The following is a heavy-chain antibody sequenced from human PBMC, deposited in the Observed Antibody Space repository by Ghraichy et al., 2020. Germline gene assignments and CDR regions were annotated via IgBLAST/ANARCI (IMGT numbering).Heavy chain of an antibody. CDR3: AREGGQLVLDY. J-gene: IGHJ4*02. Sequence: GGSLRLSCAASGFTFSSYSMNWVRQAPGKGLEWVSSISSSSYIYYADSVKGRFTISRDNAKNSLYLQMNSLRAEDTAVYYCAREGGQLVLDYWGQGTLVTVSS. D-gene: IGHD6-6*01. CDR2: ISSSSYI. CDR1: GFTFSSYS. V-gene: IGHV3-21*01.